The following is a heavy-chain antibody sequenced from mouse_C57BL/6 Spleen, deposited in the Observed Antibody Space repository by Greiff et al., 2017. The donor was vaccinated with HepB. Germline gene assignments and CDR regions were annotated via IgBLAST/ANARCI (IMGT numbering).Heavy chain of an antibody. J-gene: IGHJ2*01. V-gene: IGHV5-16*01. CDR1: GFTFSDYY. Sequence: EVMLVESEGGLVQPGSSMKLSCTASGFTFSDYYMAWVRQVPEKGLEWVANINYDGSSTYYLDSLKSRFIISRDNAKNILYLQMSSLKSEDTATYYCAREPDYYGSLDYWGQGTTLTVSS. CDR2: INYDGSST. D-gene: IGHD1-1*01. CDR3: AREPDYYGSLDY.